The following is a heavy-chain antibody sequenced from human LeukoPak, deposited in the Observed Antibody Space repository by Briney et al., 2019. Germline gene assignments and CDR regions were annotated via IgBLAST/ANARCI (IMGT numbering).Heavy chain of an antibody. Sequence: GGSLRLSCAASGFNFNKYDMTWARQAPGKGLEWVSTITGRSDKTYYTDSVKGRFVTSRDNFKYTLYLQMNSLRAEDTALYYCAKGGWLDDLGQGALVTVSS. J-gene: IGHJ4*02. D-gene: IGHD6-19*01. V-gene: IGHV3-23*01. CDR3: AKGGWLDD. CDR1: GFNFNKYD. CDR2: ITGRSDKT.